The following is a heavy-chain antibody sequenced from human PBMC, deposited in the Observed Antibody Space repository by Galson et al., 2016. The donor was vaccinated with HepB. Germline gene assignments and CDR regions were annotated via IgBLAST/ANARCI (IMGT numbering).Heavy chain of an antibody. J-gene: IGHJ4*02. CDR3: ASGYYALWG. V-gene: IGHV3-48*01. CDR2: ISRTTGTI. D-gene: IGHD3-10*01. Sequence: SLRLSCATSGFGFSSYTMNWVRQAPGTGLEWIASISRTTGTIYYAESVKGRFTISRDNAKTSLFLQMNSLRAEDTAVYYCASGYYALWGWGQGTLVTVSS. CDR1: GFGFSSYT.